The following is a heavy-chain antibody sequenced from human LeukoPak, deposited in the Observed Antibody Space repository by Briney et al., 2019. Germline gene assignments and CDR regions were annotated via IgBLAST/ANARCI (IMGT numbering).Heavy chain of an antibody. Sequence: SQTLSLTCTVSGGSISSGDYYWSWIRQPPGKGLEWIGYIYYSGSTYYNPSLKSRVTISVDTSKNQFSLKLSSVTAADTAVYYCARAFPHSNYGYYYYGTDVWGQGTTVTVSS. CDR3: ARAFPHSNYGYYYYGTDV. V-gene: IGHV4-30-4*01. D-gene: IGHD4-11*01. CDR2: IYYSGST. CDR1: GGSISSGDYY. J-gene: IGHJ6*02.